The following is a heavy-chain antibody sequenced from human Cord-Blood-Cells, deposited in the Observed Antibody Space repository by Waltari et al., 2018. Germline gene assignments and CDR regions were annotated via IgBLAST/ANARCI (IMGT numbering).Heavy chain of an antibody. Sequence: QLQLQESGPGLVKPSETLSLTCTVSGGSISSSSYYWGWIRQPPGKGLEWIGSIYYSGSPHYHPSLKSLVNISVDTSKNQFSLKPSSGTAADPAVDYCAGPEVYGDYQPYYYYRMDVWGQGTTVTVSS. D-gene: IGHD4-17*01. V-gene: IGHV4-39*01. CDR1: GGSISSSSYY. J-gene: IGHJ6*02. CDR2: IYYSGSP. CDR3: AGPEVYGDYQPYYYYRMDV.